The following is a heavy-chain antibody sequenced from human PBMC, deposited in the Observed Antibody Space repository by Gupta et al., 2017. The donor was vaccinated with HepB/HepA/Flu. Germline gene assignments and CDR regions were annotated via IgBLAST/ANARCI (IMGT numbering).Heavy chain of an antibody. Sequence: GGGLVKPGGSLRLSCAASGFTFSSYSMNWVRQAPGKGLEWVSSISSSSSYIYYADSVKGRFTISRDNAKNSLYLQMNSLRAEDTAVYYCARPRVKKQQLARWGHDAFDIWGQGTMVTVSS. V-gene: IGHV3-21*01. J-gene: IGHJ3*02. CDR1: GFTFSSYS. CDR3: ARPRVKKQQLARWGHDAFDI. D-gene: IGHD6-13*01. CDR2: ISSSSSYI.